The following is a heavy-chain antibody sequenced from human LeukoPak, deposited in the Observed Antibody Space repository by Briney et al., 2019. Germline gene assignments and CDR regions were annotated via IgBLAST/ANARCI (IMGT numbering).Heavy chain of an antibody. CDR1: GFTFSSYS. V-gene: IGHV3-53*01. CDR3: ARGAVAGHDAFDI. J-gene: IGHJ3*02. CDR2: IYSGGST. D-gene: IGHD6-19*01. Sequence: PGGSLRLSCAASGFTFSSYSMNWVRQAPGKGLEWVSVIYSGGSTYYADSVKGRFTISRDNSKNTLYLQMNSLRAEDTAVYYCARGAVAGHDAFDIWGQGTMVTVSS.